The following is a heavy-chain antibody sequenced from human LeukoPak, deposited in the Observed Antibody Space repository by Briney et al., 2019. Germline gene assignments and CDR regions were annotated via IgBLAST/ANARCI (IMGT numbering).Heavy chain of an antibody. D-gene: IGHD3-22*01. CDR1: GFTFSKYW. Sequence: PGGSLRLSCAASGFTFSKYWMHWVRQAPGKGLVWVSRINSDETSTTYADSVKGRFTISRDNAKNTLYLQMNSLRVEDTAVYYCARVLGYDSSGYYRGYFDYWGQGTLVTVSS. J-gene: IGHJ4*02. V-gene: IGHV3-74*03. CDR3: ARVLGYDSSGYYRGYFDY. CDR2: INSDETST.